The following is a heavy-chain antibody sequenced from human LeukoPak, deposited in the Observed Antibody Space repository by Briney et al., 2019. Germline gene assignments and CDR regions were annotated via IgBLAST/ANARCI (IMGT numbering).Heavy chain of an antibody. V-gene: IGHV3-23*01. CDR1: GFTFSSYA. J-gene: IGHJ6*02. CDR2: ISGSGGST. Sequence: GGSLRLSCAASGFTFSSYAMSWVRQAPGKGLEWVSAISGSGGSTYYADSVKGRFTISRDNSKNTLYLQMNSLRAEDTAVYYCAKGPLVDFWSGHGKHFYYYYYGMDVWGQGTTVTVSS. CDR3: AKGPLVDFWSGHGKHFYYYYYGMDV. D-gene: IGHD3-3*01.